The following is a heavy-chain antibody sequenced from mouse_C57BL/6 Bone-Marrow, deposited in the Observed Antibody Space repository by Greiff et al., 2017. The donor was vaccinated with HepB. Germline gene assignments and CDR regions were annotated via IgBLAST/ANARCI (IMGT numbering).Heavy chain of an antibody. V-gene: IGHV7-1*01. CDR2: SRNKANDYKT. CDR3: ARRRLITTVPLDWYFDV. J-gene: IGHJ1*03. D-gene: IGHD1-1*01. CDR1: GFTFSDFY. Sequence: EVQVVESGGGLVQSGRSLRLSCATSGFTFSDFYMEWVRQAPGKGLEWIAASRNKANDYKTEYSASVKGRFIVSRDTSQSILYLQMNALRAEDTAIYYCARRRLITTVPLDWYFDVWGTGTTVTVSS.